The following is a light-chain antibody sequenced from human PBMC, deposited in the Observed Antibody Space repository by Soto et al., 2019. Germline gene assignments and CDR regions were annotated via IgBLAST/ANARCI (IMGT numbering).Light chain of an antibody. Sequence: DTVMTQSPDSLAVSLGERANINCKSSQSVLYSSNNKNYLAWYQQKPGQSPKLLIYWASTRESGVPDRFSGSGSGTDFTLTISSLQAEDVAVYYCQQYYSSPQTFGQGTKVEIK. V-gene: IGKV4-1*01. CDR3: QQYYSSPQT. CDR2: WAS. J-gene: IGKJ1*01. CDR1: QSVLYSSNNKNY.